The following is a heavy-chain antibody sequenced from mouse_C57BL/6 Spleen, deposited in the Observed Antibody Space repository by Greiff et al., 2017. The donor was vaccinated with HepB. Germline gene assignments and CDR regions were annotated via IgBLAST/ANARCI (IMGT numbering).Heavy chain of an antibody. V-gene: IGHV5-16*01. D-gene: IGHD1-1*01. CDR2: INYDGSST. J-gene: IGHJ1*03. CDR1: GFTFSDYY. Sequence: EVKLMESEGGLVQPGSSMKLSCTASGFTFSDYYMAWVRQVPEKGLEWVANINYDGSSTYYLDSLKSRFIISRDNAKNILYLQMSSLKSEDTATYYCARDDYGSPDWYFDVWGTGTTVTVSS. CDR3: ARDDYGSPDWYFDV.